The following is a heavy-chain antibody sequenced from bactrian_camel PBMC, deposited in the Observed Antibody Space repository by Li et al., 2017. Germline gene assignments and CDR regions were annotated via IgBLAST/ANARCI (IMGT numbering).Heavy chain of an antibody. CDR1: GLYNC. D-gene: IGHD1*01. V-gene: IGHV3S53*01. Sequence: VQLVESGGDLVQAGGSLRLSCAASGLYNCMGWFRQAPGKEREGVAVRNSVGTQAYADSVKGRFTISQDNAKKTLYLQMNSLKSEDTAMYYCAAEISRCRGFRPSLGARDYSYWGQGTQVTVS. J-gene: IGHJ4*01. CDR3: AAEISRCRGFRPSLGARDYSY. CDR2: RNSVGTQ.